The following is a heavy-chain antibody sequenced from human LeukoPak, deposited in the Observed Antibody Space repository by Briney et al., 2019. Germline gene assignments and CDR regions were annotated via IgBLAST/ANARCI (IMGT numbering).Heavy chain of an antibody. D-gene: IGHD6-19*01. CDR3: ARDGGIIAVADHYFDY. CDR1: GYTFSSYA. V-gene: IGHV3-7*01. CDR2: IKQDGSEK. Sequence: GGPQRLPCAASGYTFSSYAMSGAREATGKGLEWVDNIKQDGSEKYYVDSVKGRFTISRDNDKNSLYLQMNSLRAEDTAVYYCARDGGIIAVADHYFDYWGQGPLVTVSS. J-gene: IGHJ4*02.